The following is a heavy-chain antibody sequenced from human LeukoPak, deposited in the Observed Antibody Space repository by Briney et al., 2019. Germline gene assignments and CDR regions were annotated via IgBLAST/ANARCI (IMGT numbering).Heavy chain of an antibody. CDR2: IYYSGST. Sequence: PSETLSLTCTVSGVSISSSSYYWGWIRQPPGKGLEWIGSIYYSGSTYYNPSLKSRVTISVDTSKNQFSLKLSSVTAADTAVYYCARHRELERGLPSTFDYWGQGTLVTVSS. J-gene: IGHJ4*02. V-gene: IGHV4-39*01. CDR1: GVSISSSSYY. D-gene: IGHD1-1*01. CDR3: ARHRELERGLPSTFDY.